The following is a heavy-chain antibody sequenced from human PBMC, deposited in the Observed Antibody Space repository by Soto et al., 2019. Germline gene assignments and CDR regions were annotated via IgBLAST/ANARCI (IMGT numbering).Heavy chain of an antibody. CDR1: GFTFISYA. Sequence: GGSLRLSCGASGFTFISYAMSWVRQAQGKGLEWVSAISGSGGSTYYADSVKGRFTISRDNSKNTLYLQMNSLRAEDTAVYYCAKDRRWGSYFDYWGQGTLVTVS. CDR2: ISGSGGST. D-gene: IGHD2-21*01. J-gene: IGHJ4*02. CDR3: AKDRRWGSYFDY. V-gene: IGHV3-23*01.